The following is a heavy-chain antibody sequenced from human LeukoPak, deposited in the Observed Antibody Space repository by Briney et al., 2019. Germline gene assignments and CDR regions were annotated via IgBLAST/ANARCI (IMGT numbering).Heavy chain of an antibody. D-gene: IGHD1-26*01. V-gene: IGHV1-46*01. Sequence: ASVKVSCKASGYTFTSYYMHWVRQAPGQGLEWMGIFNPSGGSTSYEQKLQGRVTMTTDTSTSTAYMELRSLRSDDTAVYYCAREFSPRAVKRLSPRQVGATMNYWGQGTLVTVSS. CDR2: FNPSGGST. CDR3: AREFSPRAVKRLSPRQVGATMNY. J-gene: IGHJ4*02. CDR1: GYTFTSYY.